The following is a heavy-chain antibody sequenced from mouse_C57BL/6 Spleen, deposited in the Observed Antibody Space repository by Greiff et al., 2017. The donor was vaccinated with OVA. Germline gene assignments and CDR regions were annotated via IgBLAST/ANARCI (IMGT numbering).Heavy chain of an antibody. J-gene: IGHJ1*03. CDR1: GFTFSSYA. V-gene: IGHV5-9-1*02. CDR3: TRVTTGDWYFDV. CDR2: ISSGGDYI. Sequence: EVMLVESGEGLVKPGGSLKLSCAASGFTFSSYAMSWVRQTPEKRLEWVAYISSGGDYIYYADTVKGRFTISRDNARNTLYLQMSSLKSEDTAMYYCTRVTTGDWYFDVWGTGTTVTVSS. D-gene: IGHD2-12*01.